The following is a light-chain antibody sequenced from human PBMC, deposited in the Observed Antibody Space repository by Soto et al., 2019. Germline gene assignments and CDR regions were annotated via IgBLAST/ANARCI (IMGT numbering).Light chain of an antibody. J-gene: IGKJ1*01. CDR1: QSLSVSY. V-gene: IGKV3-20*01. CDR2: GTS. CDR3: HQFGGSPQT. Sequence: EIVLPQSPGTLSLSPGDRATLSCRASQSLSVSYIAWYQQRPGQAPRLLIYGTSTRATGIPDRFSGSGSGTDFTLAISRLEPEDFAVYYCHQFGGSPQTLGQGTTVEI.